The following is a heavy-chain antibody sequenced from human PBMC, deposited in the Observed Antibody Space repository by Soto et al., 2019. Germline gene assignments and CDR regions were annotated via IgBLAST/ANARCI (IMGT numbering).Heavy chain of an antibody. CDR2: IYYSGST. V-gene: IGHV4-59*12. CDR1: GGSISSYY. Sequence: LSLTCTVSGGSISSYYWSWIRQPPGKGLEWIGYIYYSGSTNYNPSLKSRVTISVDTSKNQFSLKLTSVTAADTAVYFCAREPLAHSYFDLWGQGTLVTVSS. J-gene: IGHJ4*02. CDR3: AREPLAHSYFDL.